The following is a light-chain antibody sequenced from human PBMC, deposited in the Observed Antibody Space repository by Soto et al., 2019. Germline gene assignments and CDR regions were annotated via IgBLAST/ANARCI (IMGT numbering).Light chain of an antibody. J-gene: IGLJ1*01. Sequence: QSVLTQPASVSGSPGQSITISCTGTSSDVGSYNYVAWYQQFPGKTPKLMIYEVRNRPSGVSSRFSGSKSGNTASLPISGLQAEDEADYYCISYTGSDTSYVFGTGTKVTVL. CDR2: EVR. CDR1: SSDVGSYNY. V-gene: IGLV2-14*01. CDR3: ISYTGSDTSYV.